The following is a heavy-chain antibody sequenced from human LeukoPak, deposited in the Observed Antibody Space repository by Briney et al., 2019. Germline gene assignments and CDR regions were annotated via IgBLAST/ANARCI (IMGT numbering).Heavy chain of an antibody. J-gene: IGHJ4*02. Sequence: SVKVSCKASGGTFSSYAISWVRQAPGQGLEWMGRIIPIFCTANYAQKFQGRVTITTDESASTAYMELSSLRSEDTAVYYCARDIADGYNWAAFDYGAREPWSPSPQ. V-gene: IGHV1-69*05. CDR2: IIPIFCTA. CDR1: GGTFSSYA. D-gene: IGHD5-24*01. CDR3: ARDIADGYNWAAFDY.